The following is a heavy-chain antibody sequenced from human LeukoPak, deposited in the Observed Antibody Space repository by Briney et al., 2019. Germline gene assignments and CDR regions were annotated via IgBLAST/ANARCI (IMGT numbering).Heavy chain of an antibody. CDR1: CGSLSNYY. CDR3: ARDRYYYDSSAYYYRFDP. CDR2: IYTSGST. Sequence: SETLSLTCTVSCGSLSNYYWSWIRQPAGKGLEWIGRIYTSGSTNYIPSLMSRVTMSVDTSQNQFSLKLSSVTAADTAVYYCARDRYYYDSSAYYYRFDPWGQGTLVTVSS. V-gene: IGHV4-4*07. D-gene: IGHD3-22*01. J-gene: IGHJ5*02.